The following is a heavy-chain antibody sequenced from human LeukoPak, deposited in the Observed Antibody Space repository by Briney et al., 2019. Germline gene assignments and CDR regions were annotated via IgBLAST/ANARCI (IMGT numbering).Heavy chain of an antibody. CDR2: IYYSGST. D-gene: IGHD2-15*01. CDR3: ARHTPVVVVATTRKGWFDP. CDR1: GGSISSSSYY. J-gene: IGHJ5*02. Sequence: PSETLSLTCSVSGGSISSSSYYWGWVRQPPGKGLEWIGSIYYSGSTYYNPSLKSRVTISVDTSKNQFSLKLSSVTAADTAVYYCARHTPVVVVATTRKGWFDPWGQGTLVTVSS. V-gene: IGHV4-39*01.